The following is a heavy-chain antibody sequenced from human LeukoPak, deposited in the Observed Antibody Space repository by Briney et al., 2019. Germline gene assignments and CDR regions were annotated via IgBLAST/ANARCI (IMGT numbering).Heavy chain of an antibody. CDR2: IWHDGANK. V-gene: IGHV3-33*01. CDR1: GFGFSDFG. Sequence: GGSLRLSCAASGFGFSDFGMHWVRQAPGKGLEWVAVIWHDGANKYYADSVKGRFTISRDNAKNSLYLQMNNLRVEDTAMYYCAGGTGFIIKDWGQGTLVTVSS. CDR3: AGGTGFIIKD. J-gene: IGHJ4*02. D-gene: IGHD3-9*01.